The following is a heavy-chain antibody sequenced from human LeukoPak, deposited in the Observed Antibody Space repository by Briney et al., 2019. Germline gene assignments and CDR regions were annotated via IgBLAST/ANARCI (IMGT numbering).Heavy chain of an antibody. CDR3: ARLKYRTNGVCYAGFDY. Sequence: VSVKVSCKASGYTFTSYAMHWVRQAPGQRLEWMGWINAGNGNTKYSQKFQGRVTITRDTSADTAYMELSSLRSEDTAVYYCARLKYRTNGVCYAGFDYWGQGTLVTVSS. CDR1: GYTFTSYA. D-gene: IGHD2-8*01. V-gene: IGHV1-3*01. CDR2: INAGNGNT. J-gene: IGHJ4*02.